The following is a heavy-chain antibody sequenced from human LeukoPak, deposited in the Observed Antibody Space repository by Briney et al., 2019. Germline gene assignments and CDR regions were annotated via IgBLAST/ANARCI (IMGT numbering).Heavy chain of an antibody. CDR2: IIPIFGTA. CDR3: ARVESGSYLSRAFDI. D-gene: IGHD1-26*01. V-gene: IGHV1-69*13. J-gene: IGHJ3*02. CDR1: GGTFSSYA. Sequence: SVKVSCKASGGTFSSYAISWVRQAPGQRLEWMGGIIPIFGTANYAQKFQGRVTITADESTSTAYMELSSLRSEDTAVYYCARVESGSYLSRAFDIWGQGTMVTVSS.